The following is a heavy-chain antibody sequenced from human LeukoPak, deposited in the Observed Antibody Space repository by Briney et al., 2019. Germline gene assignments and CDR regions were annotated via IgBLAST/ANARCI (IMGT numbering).Heavy chain of an antibody. V-gene: IGHV3-23*01. CDR2: ISGSGDST. J-gene: IGHJ4*02. CDR1: GFTFSSFA. Sequence: GGSLRLSCAASGFTFSSFAMSWVRQATGNGLQWVSSISGSGDSTHFADSVKGRFTISRDNSKNTVYLQMNSLRAEDTAVYYCAKESPSFDYWGQGNLVTVSS. CDR3: AKESPSFDY.